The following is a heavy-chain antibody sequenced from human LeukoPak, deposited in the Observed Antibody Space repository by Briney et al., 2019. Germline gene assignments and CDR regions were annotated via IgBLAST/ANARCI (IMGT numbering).Heavy chain of an antibody. CDR1: GFTFSSYA. D-gene: IGHD3-22*01. V-gene: IGHV3-23*01. CDR3: ARDGPYDSSGYLDY. CDR2: VGGSGAST. J-gene: IGHJ4*02. Sequence: GGSLRLSCAASGFTFSSYAMSWVRQAPGKGLEWVSAVGGSGASTYYADSVKGRFTISRDNSKNTLFLQMNSLRAEDTAVYYCARDGPYDSSGYLDYWGQGTLVTVSS.